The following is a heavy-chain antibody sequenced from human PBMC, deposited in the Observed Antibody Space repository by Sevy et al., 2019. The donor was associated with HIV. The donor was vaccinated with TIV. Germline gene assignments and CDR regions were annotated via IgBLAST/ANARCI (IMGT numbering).Heavy chain of an antibody. CDR3: ARDLSGSRDY. J-gene: IGHJ4*02. Sequence: GGSLRLSCAASGFTFSTYWMHWVRQAPGKGLVWVSRINTDGRTTTYADSVKGRFTISRDNAKNTLYMEMNSLRAEDTAVYYCARDLSGSRDYWCQGTLVTVSS. CDR1: GFTFSTYW. CDR2: INTDGRTT. V-gene: IGHV3-74*01. D-gene: IGHD1-26*01.